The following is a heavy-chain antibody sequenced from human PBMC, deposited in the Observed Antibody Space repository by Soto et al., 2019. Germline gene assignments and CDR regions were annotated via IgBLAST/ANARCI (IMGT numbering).Heavy chain of an antibody. J-gene: IGHJ3*02. CDR3: ANDTRISGWAEESYGAFDS. Sequence: EVQLVESGGGLVQPGRSLRLSCAASGFSFDEFAMHWVRQAPGKGLEWVSGISWRTGIIGYVDSVKGRFTISRDNAKISLYLQMNSLRPEDTDIYYCANDTRISGWAEESYGAFDSRGQGTLVTVSS. V-gene: IGHV3-9*01. D-gene: IGHD6-19*01. CDR2: ISWRTGII. CDR1: GFSFDEFA.